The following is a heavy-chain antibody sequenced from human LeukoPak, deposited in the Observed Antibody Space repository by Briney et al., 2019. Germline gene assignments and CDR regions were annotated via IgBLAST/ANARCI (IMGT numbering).Heavy chain of an antibody. J-gene: IGHJ2*01. Sequence: AETLSLPCGVYGGSFSGYYWSWIRKPPGKGLEGIGETNHSGSTNYNPSLKSRVTISVDMSKNQLSLKLTSVTAADMAVYYCARPPYRGVAAAGHWYFGLSGRGGLVSASS. CDR3: ARPPYRGVAAAGHWYFGL. CDR2: TNHSGST. D-gene: IGHD6-13*01. CDR1: GGSFSGYY. V-gene: IGHV4-34*01.